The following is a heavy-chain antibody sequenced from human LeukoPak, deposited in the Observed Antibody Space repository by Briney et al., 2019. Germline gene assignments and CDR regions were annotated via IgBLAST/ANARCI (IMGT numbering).Heavy chain of an antibody. D-gene: IGHD3-9*01. V-gene: IGHV4-59*08. CDR2: IYYSGST. CDR3: ARHDYDILTGYYRGGDYYYYGMDV. Sequence: SETLSLTCTVSGGSISSYYWSWIRQPPGKGLEWIGYIYYSGSTNYNPSLKSRVNISVDTSKNQFSLKLSSVTAADTAVYYCARHDYDILTGYYRGGDYYYYGMDVWGQGTTVTVSS. J-gene: IGHJ6*02. CDR1: GGSISSYY.